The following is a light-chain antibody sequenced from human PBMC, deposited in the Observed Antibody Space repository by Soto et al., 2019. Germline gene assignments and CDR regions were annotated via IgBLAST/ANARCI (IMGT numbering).Light chain of an antibody. J-gene: IGLJ3*02. Sequence: QSVLTQAPSVSAAPGQKVTISCSGSSSNIRNNYVSWYQEVPGTAPKLLIYEDDKRPSGIPDRFSGSKSATSATLGVTGLQTEDEADYYCGTWDRSLRVMVFGGGTKLTVL. CDR2: EDD. V-gene: IGLV1-51*02. CDR3: GTWDRSLRVMV. CDR1: SSNIRNNY.